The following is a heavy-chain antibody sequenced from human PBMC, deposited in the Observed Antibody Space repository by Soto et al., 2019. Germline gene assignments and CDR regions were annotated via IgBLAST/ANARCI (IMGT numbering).Heavy chain of an antibody. V-gene: IGHV1-46*01. CDR1: GYTFTTYY. CDR3: ARGATVTTSYYYYGMDV. D-gene: IGHD4-4*01. Sequence: GASVKVSCKASGYTFTTYYIHWVRQAPGQGIEWMGIINPSDGSTTNPQKFQGRVTMTRDTSTSTVYMELSRLRSEDTAVYYCARGATVTTSYYYYGMDVWGQGTTVTVSS. J-gene: IGHJ6*02. CDR2: INPSDGST.